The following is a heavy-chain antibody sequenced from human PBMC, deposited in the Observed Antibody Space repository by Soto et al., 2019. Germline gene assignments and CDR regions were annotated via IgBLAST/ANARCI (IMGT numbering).Heavy chain of an antibody. Sequence: ASVKVSCKASGYTFTSYGISWVRQAPGQGLEWMGWISAYSGNTNYAQKLQGRVTMTTDTSTSTAYMELRSLRSDDTAVYYCARLATIFGLAQFDYWGQGTLVTVSS. V-gene: IGHV1-18*01. D-gene: IGHD3-3*01. CDR2: ISAYSGNT. J-gene: IGHJ4*02. CDR1: GYTFTSYG. CDR3: ARLATIFGLAQFDY.